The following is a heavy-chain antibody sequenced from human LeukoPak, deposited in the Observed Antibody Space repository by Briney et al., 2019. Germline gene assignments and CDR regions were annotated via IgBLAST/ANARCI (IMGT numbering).Heavy chain of an antibody. V-gene: IGHV3-7*01. Sequence: PGGSLRLSCVASGFTFSSYWMSWVRRAPGKGLEWVANIKQDGSERNYVDSVKGRFTISRDNAKKSLYLQMNSLGAEDTAVYYCARDAVDTAMVGYSDYWGQGTLVTVSS. J-gene: IGHJ4*02. D-gene: IGHD5-18*01. CDR2: IKQDGSER. CDR1: GFTFSSYW. CDR3: ARDAVDTAMVGYSDY.